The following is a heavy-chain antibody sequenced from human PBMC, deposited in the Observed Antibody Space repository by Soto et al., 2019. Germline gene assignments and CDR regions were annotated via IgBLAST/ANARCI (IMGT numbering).Heavy chain of an antibody. CDR2: ISSSGSTI. J-gene: IGHJ6*02. CDR1: GFTFNSYE. Sequence: EVQLVESGGGLVQPGGSLRLSCAASGFTFNSYEMNWVRQAPGKGLEWVSYISSSGSTISYADSVKGRFTISIDNAKNSLSLHKNSLSAEDTAVYYCASQEGYYYGMAVGGQGTTVTVSS. CDR3: ASQEGYYYGMAV. V-gene: IGHV3-48*03.